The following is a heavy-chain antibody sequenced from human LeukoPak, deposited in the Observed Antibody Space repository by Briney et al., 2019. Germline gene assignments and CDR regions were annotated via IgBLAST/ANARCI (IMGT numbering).Heavy chain of an antibody. J-gene: IGHJ4*02. CDR1: AFTFRSYG. Sequence: GGSLRLSCAASAFTFRSYGMIWVRQAPGKGLEWVSGISGSGGSTYYSDSAKGRFTTSRDNSNNTLYLQMNSLRAEDTAVYYCAKGAASRGYTYVANWGQGTLVTVSS. CDR2: ISGSGGST. V-gene: IGHV3-23*01. D-gene: IGHD5-18*01. CDR3: AKGAASRGYTYVAN.